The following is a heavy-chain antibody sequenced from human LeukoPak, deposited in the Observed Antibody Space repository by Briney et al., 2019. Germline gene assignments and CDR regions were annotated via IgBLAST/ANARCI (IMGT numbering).Heavy chain of an antibody. V-gene: IGHV4-34*01. CDR2: INHSGRS. J-gene: IGHJ3*02. Sequence: SETLSLTCAVYGGSFSGYYWSWIRQPPGKGLVWIGEINHSGRSNYNPSLKSRVTISVNTPRNQYSLKLCSVTAADPAVYYCARGGPLYISLRAFDIWGQGTMVTVSS. CDR3: ARGGPLYISLRAFDI. CDR1: GGSFSGYY. D-gene: IGHD2-2*02.